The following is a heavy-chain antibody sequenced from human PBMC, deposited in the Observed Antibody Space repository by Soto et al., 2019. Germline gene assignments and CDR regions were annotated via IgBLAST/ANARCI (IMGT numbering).Heavy chain of an antibody. D-gene: IGHD6-6*01. J-gene: IGHJ6*02. CDR2: ISWNSGSI. Sequence: GGSLRLSCAASGFTFDDYAMHWFRQAPGKGLEWVSGISWNSGSIGYADSVKGRFTISRDNAKNSLYLQMNSLRAEDTALYYCAKAGYSSSSPDYYYYGMDVWGQGTTVTVSS. V-gene: IGHV3-9*01. CDR1: GFTFDDYA. CDR3: AKAGYSSSSPDYYYYGMDV.